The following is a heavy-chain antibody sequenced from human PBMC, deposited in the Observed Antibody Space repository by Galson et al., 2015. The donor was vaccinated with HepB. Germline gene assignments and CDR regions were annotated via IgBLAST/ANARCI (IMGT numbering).Heavy chain of an antibody. CDR1: GDTFSHY. J-gene: IGHJ4*02. Sequence: SVKVSCKASGDTFSHYMHWVRQAPGQGLEWMGAINPSGDKTWYAQKFQGRVTMTRDTSTNTVYMEVTSLRSEDTAVYSCAREIATSGSKNFDYWGQGTLVVVSS. CDR2: INPSGDKT. D-gene: IGHD6-13*01. V-gene: IGHV1-46*03. CDR3: AREIATSGSKNFDY.